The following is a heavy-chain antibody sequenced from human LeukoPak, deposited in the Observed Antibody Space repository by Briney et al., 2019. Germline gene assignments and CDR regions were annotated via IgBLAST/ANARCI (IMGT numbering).Heavy chain of an antibody. CDR3: AREDGYNSPYYFDY. J-gene: IGHJ4*02. V-gene: IGHV4-59*01. CDR1: GGSISSYY. CDR2: IFYSGST. D-gene: IGHD5-24*01. Sequence: PSETLSLTCTVSGGSISSYYWSWIRQPPGKGLEWIGFIFYSGSTNYNPSVKSRVTISVDTSKNQFSLKLRSVTAADTAVYYCAREDGYNSPYYFDYRGQGTLVTVSS.